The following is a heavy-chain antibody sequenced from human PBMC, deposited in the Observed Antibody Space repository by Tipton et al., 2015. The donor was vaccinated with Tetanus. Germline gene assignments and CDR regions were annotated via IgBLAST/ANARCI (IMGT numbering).Heavy chain of an antibody. D-gene: IGHD1-26*01. V-gene: IGHV4-39*07. CDR1: GDSINSGRYY. Sequence: TLSLTCRVSGDSINSGRYYWSWIRQPPGKGLEWIGEINHSGSTNYNPSLKSRVTISVDTSKNQFSLKLSSVTAADTAVYYCARGLDQFKSGNLWGQGTLVTVSS. J-gene: IGHJ4*02. CDR2: INHSGST. CDR3: ARGLDQFKSGNL.